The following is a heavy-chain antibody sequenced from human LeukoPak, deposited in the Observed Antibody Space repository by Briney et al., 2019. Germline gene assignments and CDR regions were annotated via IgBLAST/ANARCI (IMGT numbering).Heavy chain of an antibody. CDR3: ARDISGWHYIDY. D-gene: IGHD6-19*01. J-gene: IGHJ4*02. CDR2: IWYDGSNK. V-gene: IGHV3-33*01. CDR1: GFTFSSYG. Sequence: PGGSLRLSCAASGFTFSSYGMRWVRQAPGKGLEWVAVIWYDGSNKYYADSVKGRFTISRDNSKNTLYLQMNSLRAEDTAVYYCARDISGWHYIDYWGQGTLVTVSS.